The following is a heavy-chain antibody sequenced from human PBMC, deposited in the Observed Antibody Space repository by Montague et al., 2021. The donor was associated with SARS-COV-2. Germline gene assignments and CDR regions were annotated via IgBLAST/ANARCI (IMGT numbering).Heavy chain of an antibody. V-gene: IGHV4-59*01. Sequence: SETLSLTCSVSNGSITSYYWSWIRQPPGKRLEWIGYIYYRGSTNYNPSLESRVTISVDTSKNQFSLRLRSMTAADTAVYYCAREGLNNWFDPWGLGTLVIVSS. CDR3: AREGLNNWFDP. CDR1: NGSITSYY. J-gene: IGHJ5*02. CDR2: IYYRGST.